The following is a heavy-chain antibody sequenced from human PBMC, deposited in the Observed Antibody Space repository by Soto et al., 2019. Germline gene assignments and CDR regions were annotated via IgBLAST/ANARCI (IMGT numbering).Heavy chain of an antibody. D-gene: IGHD3-22*01. Sequence: QVQLVESGGGVVQPGRSLRLSCAASGFTFSSYAMHWVRQAPGKGLEWVAVISYDGSNKYYADSVKGRFTISRDNSKNTLYLQMNSPRAEDTAVYYCARDLVGSMIVVVPGGFDPWGQGTLVTVSS. CDR1: GFTFSSYA. V-gene: IGHV3-30-3*01. J-gene: IGHJ5*02. CDR3: ARDLVGSMIVVVPGGFDP. CDR2: ISYDGSNK.